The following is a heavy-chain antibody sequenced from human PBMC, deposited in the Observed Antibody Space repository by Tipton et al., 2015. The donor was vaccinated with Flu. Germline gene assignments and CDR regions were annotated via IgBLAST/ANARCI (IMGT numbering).Heavy chain of an antibody. Sequence: LRLSCAVYGGSFSGYYWSWIRQPPGKGLEWIGEINHSGSTNYNPSLKSRVTISVDTSKNQFSLKLSFVTATDTAVYYCARVPRMGYSYGWGDYWGQGTLVTVSS. CDR3: ARVPRMGYSYGWGDY. CDR2: INHSGST. D-gene: IGHD5-18*01. CDR1: GGSFSGYY. J-gene: IGHJ4*02. V-gene: IGHV4-34*01.